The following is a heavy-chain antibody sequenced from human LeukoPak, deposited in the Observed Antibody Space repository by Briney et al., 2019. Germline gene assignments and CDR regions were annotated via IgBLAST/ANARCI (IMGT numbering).Heavy chain of an antibody. D-gene: IGHD3-22*01. J-gene: IGHJ4*02. CDR1: GFTFGSLA. V-gene: IGHV3-23*01. Sequence: GGSLRLSCAASGFTFGSLAMGGFRQPPGRGWDWASGLIGSGGNTYYADSVKGRFTISRDNSKNTLSLQMNSLRAEDTAVYYCAKVSGYYFDSGGYYYFDYWGQGTLVTVSS. CDR3: AKVSGYYFDSGGYYYFDY. CDR2: LIGSGGNT.